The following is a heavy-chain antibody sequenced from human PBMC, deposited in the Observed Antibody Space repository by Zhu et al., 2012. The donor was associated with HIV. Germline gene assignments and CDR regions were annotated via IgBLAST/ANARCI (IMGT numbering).Heavy chain of an antibody. CDR1: GGSISNNDYY. D-gene: IGHD5-18*01. CDR2: IYYSGST. V-gene: IGHV4-30-4*08. CDR3: ARTKHRDTVMVTQFYFDY. Sequence: QVQLQESGPGLVKPSQTLSLTCTVSGGSISNNDYYWSWIRQPPGKGLEWIGYIYYSGSTYYNPALKSRLTLSIDTSMNQFSLKVSSVTAADTAVYYCARTKHRDTVMVTQFYFDYWGQGTLVTVSS. J-gene: IGHJ4*02.